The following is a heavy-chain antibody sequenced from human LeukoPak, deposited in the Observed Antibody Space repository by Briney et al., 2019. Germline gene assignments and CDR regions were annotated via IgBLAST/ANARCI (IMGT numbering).Heavy chain of an antibody. J-gene: IGHJ4*02. CDR3: AKDLWFGDNNYYFDY. D-gene: IGHD3-10*01. CDR2: IRYDGSNK. V-gene: IGHV3-30*02. Sequence: GGSLRLSCAASGFTFSSYGMHWVRQAPGKGLEWVAFIRYDGSNKYYADSVKGRFTISRDNSKNTLYLQMNSLRAEDTAVYYCAKDLWFGDNNYYFDYWGQGTLVTVSS. CDR1: GFTFSSYG.